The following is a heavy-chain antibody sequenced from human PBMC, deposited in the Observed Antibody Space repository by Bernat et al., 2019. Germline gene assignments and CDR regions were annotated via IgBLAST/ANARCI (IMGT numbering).Heavy chain of an antibody. D-gene: IGHD6-13*01. CDR1: GFTFSDYH. Sequence: QVQLVESGGGLVKPGGSLRLSCAASGFTFSDYHMSWIRQAPGKGLEWVSKISSRSTYTNYADSVKGRFTISRDNAKNSLYLPMNSLGVEDTAVYYCAGVWVESSSWSRGGIYGFDYWGQGSLVTVSS. J-gene: IGHJ4*02. CDR2: ISSRSTYT. CDR3: AGVWVESSSWSRGGIYGFDY. V-gene: IGHV3-11*05.